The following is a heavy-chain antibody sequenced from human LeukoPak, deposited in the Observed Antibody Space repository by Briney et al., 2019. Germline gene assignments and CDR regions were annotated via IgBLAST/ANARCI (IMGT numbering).Heavy chain of an antibody. CDR2: INHSGNT. V-gene: IGHV4-38-2*01. J-gene: IGHJ4*02. Sequence: PSGTLSLTCAVSISSITSGHYWGWIRQPPGRGLEWIGTINHSGNTYYNSSLKGRISMSVDTSNKQFSLKLNSVTAADTAVYYCARGYGAYGYFDYWGQGTLVTVSS. D-gene: IGHD5-12*01. CDR1: ISSITSGHY. CDR3: ARGYGAYGYFDY.